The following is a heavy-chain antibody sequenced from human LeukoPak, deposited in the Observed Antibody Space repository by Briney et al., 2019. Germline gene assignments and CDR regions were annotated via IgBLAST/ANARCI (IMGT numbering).Heavy chain of an antibody. D-gene: IGHD2-2*02. V-gene: IGHV4-34*01. CDR3: ARGGRYCSSTSCYREFGY. J-gene: IGHJ4*02. Sequence: SETLSLTCAVDGGSFSGYYWSWIRQPPGKGLEWIGEINHSGSTNYNPSLKSRVTISVDTSKNQFSLKLSSVTAADTAVYYCARGGRYCSSTSCYREFGYWGQGTLVTVSS. CDR1: GGSFSGYY. CDR2: INHSGST.